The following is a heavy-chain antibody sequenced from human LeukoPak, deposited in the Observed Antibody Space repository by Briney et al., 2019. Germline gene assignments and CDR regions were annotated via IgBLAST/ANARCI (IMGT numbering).Heavy chain of an antibody. D-gene: IGHD3-10*01. V-gene: IGHV4-38-2*02. CDR2: IYHSGST. CDR3: ARGHPGVVRGTNWFDP. J-gene: IGHJ5*02. CDR1: GFSISSGYY. Sequence: PSETLSLTCSVSGFSISSGYYWGWIRQPPGKGLEWIGSIYHSGSTYYNPSLKSRVTISVDTSKNQFSLKLSSVTAAGTAVYYCARGHPGVVRGTNWFDPWGQGALVTVSS.